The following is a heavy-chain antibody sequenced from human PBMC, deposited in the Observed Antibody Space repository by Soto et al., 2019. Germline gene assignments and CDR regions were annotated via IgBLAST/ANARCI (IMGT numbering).Heavy chain of an antibody. V-gene: IGHV3-48*03. D-gene: IGHD5-12*01. CDR3: AGRASR. Sequence: PGGAMRLSNAASYIFFSPSEMYWLRQAPGKVQEWVSFSHPSGKPIFYADPVTGRFTISRDTANNSLYLQMSILRAENSADYYCAGRASRWGQGTTVTVSS. J-gene: IGHJ6*02. CDR2: SHPSGKPI. CDR1: YIFFSPSE.